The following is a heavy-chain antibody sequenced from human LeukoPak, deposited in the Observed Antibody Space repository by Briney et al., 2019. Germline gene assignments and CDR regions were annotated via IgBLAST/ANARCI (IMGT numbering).Heavy chain of an antibody. CDR2: ISSSGSTI. J-gene: IGHJ4*02. V-gene: IGHV3-48*03. D-gene: IGHD2-21*02. CDR1: GFTFGSYE. CDR3: ARIQGDSVSI. Sequence: GGSLRLSCAASGFTFGSYEMNWVRQAPGKGLEWVSYISSSGSTIYYADSVKGRFTISRDNAKNSLYLQMNSLRAEDTAVYYCARIQGDSVSIWGQGTLVTVSS.